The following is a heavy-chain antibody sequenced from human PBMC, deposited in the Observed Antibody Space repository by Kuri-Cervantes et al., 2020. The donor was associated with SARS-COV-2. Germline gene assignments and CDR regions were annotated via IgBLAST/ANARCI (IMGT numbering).Heavy chain of an antibody. V-gene: IGHV4-34*01. D-gene: IGHD3-16*01. CDR3: ARHLGELFYYLDY. CDR2: INHSGST. Sequence: GSLRLSCAVYGGSFSGYYRSWIRQPPGKGLEWIGEINHSGSTNYNPSLKSRVTMSVDTSKNQFSLKLSSVTAADTAVYYCARHLGELFYYLDYWGQGTLVTVSS. J-gene: IGHJ4*02. CDR1: GGSFSGYY.